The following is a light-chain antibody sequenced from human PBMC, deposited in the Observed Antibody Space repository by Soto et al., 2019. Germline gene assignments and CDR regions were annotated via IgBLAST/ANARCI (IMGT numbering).Light chain of an antibody. V-gene: IGKV1-5*01. CDR1: QSISSW. CDR2: DAS. J-gene: IGKJ4*01. CDR3: QQYNSYSPRLT. Sequence: DIQMTQSPSTLSASVGDRVTITCRASQSISSWLAWYQQKPGKAPKLLIYDASSLESGVPSRFSGSGSGTEFTLTLSSRQPDDFATYYCQQYNSYSPRLTFGGGTKVEI.